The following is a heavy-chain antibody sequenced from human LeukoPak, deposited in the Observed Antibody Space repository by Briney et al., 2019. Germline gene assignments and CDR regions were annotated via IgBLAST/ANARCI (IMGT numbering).Heavy chain of an antibody. CDR3: AKDGQQLVPYYYYYMDV. D-gene: IGHD6-13*01. Sequence: GRSLRLSCAASGFTFSSYGMHWVRQAPGKGLEWVAVIWYDGSNKYYADSVKGRFTISRDNSKNTLYLQMNSLRAEDTAVYYCAKDGQQLVPYYYYYMDVWGKGTTVTVFS. CDR2: IWYDGSNK. J-gene: IGHJ6*03. CDR1: GFTFSSYG. V-gene: IGHV3-33*06.